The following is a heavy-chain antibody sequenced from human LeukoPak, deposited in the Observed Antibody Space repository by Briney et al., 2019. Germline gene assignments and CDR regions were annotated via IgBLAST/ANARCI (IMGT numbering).Heavy chain of an antibody. CDR3: WEERDDTSGNYYYYFDF. Sequence: PGGSLRLSCAASGFTFSSYWMTWVRQAPGKGLEWVANIKRDGSEKHYVDSVKGRFTISRDNAKNTLYLQMNSLRAEDTAVYYCWEERDDTSGNYYYYFDFWGQGTLVTVSS. CDR2: IKRDGSEK. V-gene: IGHV3-7*03. CDR1: GFTFSSYW. D-gene: IGHD3-22*01. J-gene: IGHJ4*02.